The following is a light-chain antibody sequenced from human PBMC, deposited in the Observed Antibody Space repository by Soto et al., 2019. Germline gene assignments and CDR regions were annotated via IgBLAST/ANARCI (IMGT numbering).Light chain of an antibody. V-gene: IGKV3-11*01. Sequence: EIVLTQSPATLPSSPGETATLSCRASQYVGTRLAWYQHKPGQDPRLLIYYTSNRATGIPARSSGSGSGTDFTLTISRLETEDFAVYECQQRSNWPITFGQGTRLEIK. CDR2: YTS. CDR1: QYVGTR. J-gene: IGKJ5*01. CDR3: QQRSNWPIT.